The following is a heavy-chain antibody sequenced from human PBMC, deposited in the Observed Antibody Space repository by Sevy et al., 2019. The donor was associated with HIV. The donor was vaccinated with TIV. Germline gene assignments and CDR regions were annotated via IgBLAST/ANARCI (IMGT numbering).Heavy chain of an antibody. J-gene: IGHJ4*02. Sequence: SETLSLTCTVSGGSISSYYRSWIRQPPGKGLEWIGYIYYSGSTNYNPSLKSRVTISVDTSKNQFSLKLSSVTAADTAVYYCARDLFYGDPTSWGQGTLVTVSS. CDR1: GGSISSYY. CDR3: ARDLFYGDPTS. CDR2: IYYSGST. V-gene: IGHV4-59*01. D-gene: IGHD4-17*01.